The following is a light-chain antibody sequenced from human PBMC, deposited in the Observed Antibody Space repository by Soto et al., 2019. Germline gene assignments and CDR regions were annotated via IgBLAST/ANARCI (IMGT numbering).Light chain of an antibody. Sequence: EIVMTQSPATLSVSPGERATLSCRASQSVSSNLAWYQQKPGQAPRLLIYGASTRATGIPARFSGSVSGTEFTLTISSLQSEDFAVYYCQQYNNWPLGFGQGTKVEIK. J-gene: IGKJ1*01. CDR2: GAS. CDR3: QQYNNWPLG. V-gene: IGKV3-15*01. CDR1: QSVSSN.